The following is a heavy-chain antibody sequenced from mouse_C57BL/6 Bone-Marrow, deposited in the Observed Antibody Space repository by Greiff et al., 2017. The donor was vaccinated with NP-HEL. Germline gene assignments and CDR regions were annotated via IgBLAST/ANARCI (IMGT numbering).Heavy chain of an antibody. CDR2: IDPSDSYT. CDR1: GYTFTSYW. J-gene: IGHJ4*01. V-gene: IGHV1-69*01. Sequence: VQLQQPGAELVMPGASVKLSCKASGYTFTSYWMHRVKQKPGQGLEWIGEIDPSDSYTNYNQKFKGKSTLTVDKSSSTAYMQLSSLTSEDSAVYYGAIGVYGNYYAMDYWGQGTSVTVSS. CDR3: AIGVYGNYYAMDY. D-gene: IGHD2-1*01.